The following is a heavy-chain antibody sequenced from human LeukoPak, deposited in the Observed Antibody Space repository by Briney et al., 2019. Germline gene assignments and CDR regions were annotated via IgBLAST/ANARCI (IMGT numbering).Heavy chain of an antibody. CDR2: INHSGST. D-gene: IGHD5-12*01. CDR1: GGSFSGYY. J-gene: IGHJ5*02. V-gene: IGHV4-34*01. Sequence: SETLSLTCAVYGGSFSGYYWSWIRQPPGKGLDWIGEINHSGSTNYNPSLKSRVTISVDTSKNQFSLKLSSVTAADTAVYYCARGPVSKVEIVATITSVPFDPWGQGTLVTVSS. CDR3: ARGPVSKVEIVATITSVPFDP.